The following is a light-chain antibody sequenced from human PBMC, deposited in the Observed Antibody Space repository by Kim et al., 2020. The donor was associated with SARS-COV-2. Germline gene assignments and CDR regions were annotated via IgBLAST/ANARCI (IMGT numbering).Light chain of an antibody. J-gene: IGLJ2*01. Sequence: SSELTQDPAVSVALGQTVRITCQGDSLRSYYATWYQQKPRQAPVLVIYGKHNRPSGIPDRFSGSSSGSTASLTITGAQAEDEADYYCKSRDSSGKVVFGGGTKLTVL. V-gene: IGLV3-19*01. CDR1: SLRSYY. CDR2: GKH. CDR3: KSRDSSGKVV.